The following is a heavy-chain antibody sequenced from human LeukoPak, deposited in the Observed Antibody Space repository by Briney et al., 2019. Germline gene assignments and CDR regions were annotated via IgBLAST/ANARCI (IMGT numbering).Heavy chain of an antibody. Sequence: SETLSLTCTVSGDSISSNSYYWGWIRQPPGKGLEWIGSLYYGGSTSYNPSLKSRVTISVDTSKNQFSLRLTSVTAADTAIYYCVTEGRLTLVRGVVGWGQGTLVTVSS. D-gene: IGHD3-10*01. CDR1: GDSISSNSYY. V-gene: IGHV4-39*07. CDR3: VTEGRLTLVRGVVG. CDR2: LYYGGST. J-gene: IGHJ4*02.